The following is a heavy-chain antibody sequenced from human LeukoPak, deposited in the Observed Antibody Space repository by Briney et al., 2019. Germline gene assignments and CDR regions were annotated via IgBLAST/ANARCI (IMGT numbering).Heavy chain of an antibody. J-gene: IGHJ4*02. D-gene: IGHD1-26*01. CDR3: AKGVVGAPGPFDY. CDR2: ISGSGGST. CDR1: GFTFSDYY. Sequence: AGGSLRLSCAASGFTFSDYYMSWIRQAPGKGLEWVSAISGSGGSTYYADSVKGRFTISRDNSKNTLYLQMNSLRAEDTAVYYCAKGVVGAPGPFDYWGQGTLVTVSS. V-gene: IGHV3-23*01.